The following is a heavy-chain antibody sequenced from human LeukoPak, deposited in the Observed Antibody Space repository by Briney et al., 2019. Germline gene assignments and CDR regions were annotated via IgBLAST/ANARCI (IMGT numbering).Heavy chain of an antibody. Sequence: GGSLRHSCAASGFTVSSNYMSWVRQAPGKGLEWVSVIYSGGSTYYADSVKGRFTISRDNSKNTLYLQMNSLRAEDTAVYYCAKRFSTSSRYYGMDVWGQGTTVTVSS. CDR3: AKRFSTSSRYYGMDV. V-gene: IGHV3-53*01. J-gene: IGHJ6*02. D-gene: IGHD2-2*01. CDR2: IYSGGST. CDR1: GFTVSSNY.